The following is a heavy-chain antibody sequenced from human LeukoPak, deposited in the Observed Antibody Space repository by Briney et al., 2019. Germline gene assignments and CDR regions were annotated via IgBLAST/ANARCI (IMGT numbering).Heavy chain of an antibody. CDR1: GFTFSSYE. Sequence: HPGGTLRLSCAASGFTFSSYEMNWVRQAPGKGLEWVSYISSSGSTIYYADSVKGRFTISRDNAKSSLYLQMNSLRAEDTAVYYCARVRSPGNFNFWGQGTLVTVSS. D-gene: IGHD1-26*01. V-gene: IGHV3-48*03. CDR3: ARVRSPGNFNF. J-gene: IGHJ4*02. CDR2: ISSSGSTI.